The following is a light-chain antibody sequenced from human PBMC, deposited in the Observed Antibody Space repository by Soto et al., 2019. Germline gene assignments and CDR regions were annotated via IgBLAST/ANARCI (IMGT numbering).Light chain of an antibody. CDR1: SSDVGGYNL. CDR2: EGN. Sequence: QSVLTQPASVSGSPGQSITISCTGTSSDVGGYNLVSWYRQYPGKIPKVMIYEGNKRPSGVPSRFSASKSGNTATLTISGLQADDEGDYYCCSYVGFSSFVFGGGTKLTVL. J-gene: IGLJ1*01. CDR3: CSYVGFSSFV. V-gene: IGLV2-23*03.